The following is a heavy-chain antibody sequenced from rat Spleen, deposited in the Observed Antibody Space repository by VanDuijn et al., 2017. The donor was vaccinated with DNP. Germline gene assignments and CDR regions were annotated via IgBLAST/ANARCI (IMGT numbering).Heavy chain of an antibody. Sequence: EVQLVESGGDLVQPGRSLKLSCVASGFTFNNYWMTWIRQVPGKGLEWVASITSSGGSTYYPDSVKGRFTISRDNAKNTLYLQMNSLRSEDTATYYCARDYGGAYAMDAWGQGVMVTVSS. CDR3: ARDYGGAYAMDA. J-gene: IGHJ2*01. V-gene: IGHV5-31*01. D-gene: IGHD1-11*01. CDR2: ITSSGGST. CDR1: GFTFNNYW.